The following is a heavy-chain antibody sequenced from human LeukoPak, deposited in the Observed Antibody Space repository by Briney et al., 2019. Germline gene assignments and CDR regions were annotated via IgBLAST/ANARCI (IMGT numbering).Heavy chain of an antibody. CDR3: AKDLGYYYDSSGYNWFDP. D-gene: IGHD3-22*01. J-gene: IGHJ5*02. CDR2: INPDGRDT. Sequence: GGSLRLSCVVSGFTFNRCWMNWVRQAPGKGLEWVAHINPDGRDTYYVDSVKGRFTISRDNSKNTLYLQMNSLRAEDTAVYYCAKDLGYYYDSSGYNWFDPWGQGTLVTVSS. CDR1: GFTFNRCW. V-gene: IGHV3-7*03.